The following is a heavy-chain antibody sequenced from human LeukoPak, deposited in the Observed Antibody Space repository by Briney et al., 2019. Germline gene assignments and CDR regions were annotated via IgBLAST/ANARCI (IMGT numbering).Heavy chain of an antibody. J-gene: IGHJ4*02. CDR3: ARDKDTSSCLDY. CDR2: IYYSGST. D-gene: IGHD6-13*01. V-gene: IGHV4-61*01. CDR1: GGSISSSSYY. Sequence: SETLSLTCTVSGGSISSSSYYWSWIRQPPGKGLEWIGYIYYSGSTKYNPSLKSRVTISVDTSKNQFSLKLSSVTAADTAVYYCARDKDTSSCLDYWGQGTLVTVSS.